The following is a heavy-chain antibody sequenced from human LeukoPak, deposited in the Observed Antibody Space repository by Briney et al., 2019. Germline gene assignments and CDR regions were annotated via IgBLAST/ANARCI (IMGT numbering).Heavy chain of an antibody. CDR1: GLTFSRNA. V-gene: IGHV3-23*01. CDR3: AKGGLNYFDY. D-gene: IGHD5-12*01. J-gene: IGHJ4*02. CDR2: ISSGGDNT. Sequence: QAGGSLRLSCAASGLTFSRNAMSWVRQAPGKGLEWVSAISSGGDNTYYADSVKGRFTISRDNSKNTLYLQMSSLRDDDTAVYYCAKGGLNYFDYWGQGTLVTVSS.